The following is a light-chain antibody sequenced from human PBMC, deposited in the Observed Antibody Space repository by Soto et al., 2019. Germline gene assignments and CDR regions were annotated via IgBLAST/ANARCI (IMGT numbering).Light chain of an antibody. V-gene: IGKV1-5*03. Sequence: DIQMTQTPSTRSSSVGERVTMTCRASQSISNSLAWYQQKTGKAPKLLIYRASALQSGVPSRFSGSGSGTEFTLTIDSLQPDDFATFYCQQYSTYPLTFCGGTRVDIK. CDR3: QQYSTYPLT. J-gene: IGKJ4*01. CDR1: QSISNS. CDR2: RAS.